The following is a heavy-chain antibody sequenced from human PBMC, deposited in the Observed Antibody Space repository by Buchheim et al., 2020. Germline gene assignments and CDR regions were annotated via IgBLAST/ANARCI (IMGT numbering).Heavy chain of an antibody. V-gene: IGHV3-23*01. CDR2: ISGSGGST. CDR1: GFTFSSYA. Sequence: EVQLLESGGGLVQPGGSLRLSCAASGFTFSSYAMSWVRQAPGKGLEWVSAISGSGGSTYYADSVKGRFTISRDNSKNTLYLQMNSLRAEYTAVYYCAKGSSGSGWYFGEYFQHWGQGTL. CDR3: AKGSSGSGWYFGEYFQH. J-gene: IGHJ1*01. D-gene: IGHD6-19*01.